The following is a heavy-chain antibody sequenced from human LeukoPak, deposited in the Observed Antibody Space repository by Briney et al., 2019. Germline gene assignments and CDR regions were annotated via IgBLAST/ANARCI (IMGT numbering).Heavy chain of an antibody. CDR2: INHSGST. Sequence: SETLSLTCAVYGGSFSVYYWSWIRQPPGKGLEWIGEINHSGSTNYNPSLKSRVTISVDTSKNQFSLKLSSVTAADTAVYYCARGQRGWYFYWGQGTLVTVSS. CDR3: ARGQRGWYFY. D-gene: IGHD6-19*01. J-gene: IGHJ4*02. V-gene: IGHV4-34*01. CDR1: GGSFSVYY.